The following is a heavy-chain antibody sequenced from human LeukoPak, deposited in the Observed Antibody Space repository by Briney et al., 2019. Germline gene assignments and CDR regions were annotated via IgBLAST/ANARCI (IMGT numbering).Heavy chain of an antibody. CDR2: IIPIFGTA. D-gene: IGHD4-11*01. J-gene: IGHJ6*03. V-gene: IGHV1-69*01. CDR1: GGTFSSYA. Sequence: SVKVSCKASGGTFSSYAISWVRQAPGQGLEWMGGIIPIFGTANYAQRFQGRVTITADESTSTAYMELSSLRSEDTAVYYCARGEGSVKSVDYYYMDVWGKGTTVTVSS. CDR3: ARGEGSVKSVDYYYMDV.